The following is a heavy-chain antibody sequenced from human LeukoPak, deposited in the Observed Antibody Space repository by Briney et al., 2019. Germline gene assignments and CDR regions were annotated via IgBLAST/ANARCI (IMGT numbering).Heavy chain of an antibody. CDR1: GGSFSGYY. Sequence: PSETLSLTCAVYGGSFSGYYWSWIRQPPGKGLEWIGEINHSGSTNYNPSLKGRVTISVDTSKNQFPLKLSSVTAADTAVYYCVGYSSSWYRVDYWGQGTLVTVSS. CDR2: INHSGST. V-gene: IGHV4-34*01. D-gene: IGHD6-13*01. CDR3: VGYSSSWYRVDY. J-gene: IGHJ4*02.